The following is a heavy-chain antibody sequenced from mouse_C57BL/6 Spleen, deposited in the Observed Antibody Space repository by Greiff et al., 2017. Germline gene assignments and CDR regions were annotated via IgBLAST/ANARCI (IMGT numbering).Heavy chain of an antibody. Sequence: VKLVEPGAELVRPGASVTLSCKASGYTFTDYEMHWVKQTPVLGLEWIGAIDPETGGTAYNKKFKGKAILTADKSSSTAYMGLRSLTSEDSAVYYCTRNWGWFAYWGQGTLVTVSA. CDR1: GYTFTDYE. CDR3: TRNWGWFAY. J-gene: IGHJ3*01. CDR2: IDPETGGT. D-gene: IGHD4-1*01. V-gene: IGHV1-15*01.